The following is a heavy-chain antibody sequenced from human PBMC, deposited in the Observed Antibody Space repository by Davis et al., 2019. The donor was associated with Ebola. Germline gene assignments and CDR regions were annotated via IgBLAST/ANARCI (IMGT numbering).Heavy chain of an antibody. J-gene: IGHJ4*02. D-gene: IGHD3-10*01. Sequence: GGSLRLSRAASGFTFSSYAMSWVRQAPGKGLEWVSAISGSGGSTYYADSVKGRFTISRDNSKNTLYLQMNSLRAEDTAVYYCAKAYFYGSGSYWGYFDYWGQGTLVTVSS. CDR2: ISGSGGST. CDR1: GFTFSSYA. V-gene: IGHV3-23*01. CDR3: AKAYFYGSGSYWGYFDY.